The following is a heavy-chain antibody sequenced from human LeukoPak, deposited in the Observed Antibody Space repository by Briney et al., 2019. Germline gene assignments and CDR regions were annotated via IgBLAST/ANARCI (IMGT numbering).Heavy chain of an antibody. Sequence: ASVKVSCKASGYTFTSYYMHWVRQAPGQGLEWTGIINPSGGSTSYAQKFQGRVTMTRDMSTSTVYMELSSLRSEDTAVYYCARDRSGYDKAFDYWGQGTLVTVSS. CDR3: ARDRSGYDKAFDY. V-gene: IGHV1-46*01. D-gene: IGHD5-12*01. CDR2: INPSGGST. CDR1: GYTFTSYY. J-gene: IGHJ4*02.